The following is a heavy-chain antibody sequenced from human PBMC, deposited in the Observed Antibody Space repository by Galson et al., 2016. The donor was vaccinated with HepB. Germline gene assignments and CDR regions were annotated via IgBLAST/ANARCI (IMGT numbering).Heavy chain of an antibody. Sequence: SLRLSCAATGFTFSSYWMHWVRQAPGKGLMWVSRISTDGSSTRYADSVKGRFTISRDNAKNPLYLQMRGLRAEDSAMYIGARNPYSGPRYYYGLDVWGRGTMVTVSS. CDR2: ISTDGSST. J-gene: IGHJ6*02. D-gene: IGHD4-23*01. CDR1: GFTFSSYW. CDR3: ARNPYSGPRYYYGLDV. V-gene: IGHV3-74*01.